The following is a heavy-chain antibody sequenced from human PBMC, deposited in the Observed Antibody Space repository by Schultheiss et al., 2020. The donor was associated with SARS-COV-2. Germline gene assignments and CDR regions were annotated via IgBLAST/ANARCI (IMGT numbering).Heavy chain of an antibody. CDR3: VRVESDSNGWYQFDC. Sequence: ETLSLICTVYGGSFSDYYWSWIRQPPGKGLEWVSRMKRDESTATYADSVKGRFTISKDNAKNTLYLQMKSLRTEDTAVYYCVRVESDSNGWYQFDCWGQGTLVTVSS. V-gene: IGHV3-74*03. CDR1: GGSFSDYY. D-gene: IGHD6-19*01. J-gene: IGHJ4*02. CDR2: MKRDESTA.